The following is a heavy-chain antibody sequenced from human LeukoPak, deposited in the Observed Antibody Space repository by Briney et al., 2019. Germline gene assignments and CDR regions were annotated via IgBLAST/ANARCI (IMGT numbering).Heavy chain of an antibody. CDR3: ARDVNYYDSSGYYPNNWFDP. Sequence: SETLSLTCTVSGGSISSGDYYWSWIRQPPGKGLEWIGYIYYSGSTYYNPSLKSRVTISVDTSKNQFSLKLSSVTAADTAVYYCARDVNYYDSSGYYPNNWFDPWGQGTLVTVSS. V-gene: IGHV4-30-4*01. J-gene: IGHJ5*02. D-gene: IGHD3-22*01. CDR2: IYYSGST. CDR1: GGSISSGDYY.